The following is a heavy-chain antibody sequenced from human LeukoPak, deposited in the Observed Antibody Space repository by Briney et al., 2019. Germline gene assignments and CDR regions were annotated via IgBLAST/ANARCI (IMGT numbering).Heavy chain of an antibody. J-gene: IGHJ4*02. CDR3: AKGRNVVVPAAFDY. Sequence: PGGSLRLSCAASGFTFSSYAMSWVRQAPGKGLEWVSAISGSGGSTYYADSVKGRFTISRDNSKNTLYLQMNSLRGDDTAVYYCAKGRNVVVPAAFDYWGQGTLVTVSS. D-gene: IGHD2-2*01. CDR1: GFTFSSYA. CDR2: ISGSGGST. V-gene: IGHV3-23*01.